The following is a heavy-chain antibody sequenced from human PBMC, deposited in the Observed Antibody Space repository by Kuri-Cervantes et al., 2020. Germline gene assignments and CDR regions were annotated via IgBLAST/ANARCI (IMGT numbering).Heavy chain of an antibody. CDR1: GFTFSSYA. Sequence: GESLKISCAASGFTFSSYAMCWVRQAPGQGLGWVSDISGSVGSTHYADSVKGRFTFTRDNCKNTLYLQMNSLKAEDTAVYYCTRHLARAKGYWGQGTLVTVSS. CDR2: ISGSVGST. J-gene: IGHJ4*02. CDR3: TRHLARAKGY. D-gene: IGHD3-16*01. V-gene: IGHV3-23*01.